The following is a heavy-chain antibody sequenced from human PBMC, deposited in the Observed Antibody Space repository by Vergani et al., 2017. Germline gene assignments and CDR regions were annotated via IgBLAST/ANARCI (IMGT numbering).Heavy chain of an antibody. CDR1: GFSLSTSGMC. V-gene: IGHV2-70*01. CDR3: ARMIAVAANWFDP. J-gene: IGHJ5*02. Sequence: QVTLRESGPALVKPTQTLTLTCTFSGFSLSTSGMCVSWIRQPPGEALEWLALIDWDDDKYYSTTLKTRLTISKDTSKNQVVLTMTNMNPVDTATYYCARMIAVAANWFDPWGQGTLVTVSS. CDR2: IDWDDDK. D-gene: IGHD6-19*01.